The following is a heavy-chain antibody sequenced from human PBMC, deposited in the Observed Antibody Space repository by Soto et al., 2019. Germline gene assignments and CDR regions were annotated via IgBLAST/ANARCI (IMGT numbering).Heavy chain of an antibody. V-gene: IGHV3-23*01. CDR1: GFTFSSYA. D-gene: IGHD5-12*01. J-gene: IGHJ4*02. CDR3: AEKRWLQLLVLPN. Sequence: GGSLRLSCAASGFTFSSYAMSWVRQAPGKGLEWVSAISGSGGSTYYADSVKGRFTISRDNSKNTLYLQMNSLGAEDTAVYYCAEKRWLQLLVLPNWGQGTQVTVSS. CDR2: ISGSGGST.